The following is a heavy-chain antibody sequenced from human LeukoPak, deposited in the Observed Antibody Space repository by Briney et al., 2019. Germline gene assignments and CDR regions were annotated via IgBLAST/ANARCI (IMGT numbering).Heavy chain of an antibody. CDR1: GYTXTGHY. J-gene: IGHJ4*02. Sequence: ASVKVSCKASGYTXTGHYMHWVRQAPGQGLEWMGWINPNSGGTKYAQKFQGRVTMTRDTSTSTAYVELNRLNSDDTAVYYCVRDGDFDYWGQGTLVTVSS. V-gene: IGHV1-2*02. D-gene: IGHD3-10*01. CDR3: VRDGDFDY. CDR2: INPNSGGT.